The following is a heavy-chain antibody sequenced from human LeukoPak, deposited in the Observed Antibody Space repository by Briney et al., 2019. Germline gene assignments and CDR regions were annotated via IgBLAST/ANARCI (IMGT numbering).Heavy chain of an antibody. CDR3: ARDVWYYDILTGSQLNAFDI. V-gene: IGHV4-39*07. J-gene: IGHJ3*02. CDR1: GGSISSSSYY. Sequence: SETLSLTCTVSGGSISSSSYYWGWIRQPPGKGLEWIGSIYYSGSTNYNPSLKSRVTISVDTSKNQFSLKLSSVTAADTAVYYCARDVWYYDILTGSQLNAFDIWGQGTMVTVSS. D-gene: IGHD3-9*01. CDR2: IYYSGST.